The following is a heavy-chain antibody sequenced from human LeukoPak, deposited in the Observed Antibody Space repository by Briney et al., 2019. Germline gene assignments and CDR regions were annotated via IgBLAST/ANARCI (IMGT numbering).Heavy chain of an antibody. CDR2: IYSGGNT. CDR1: GFTFSVAA. V-gene: IGHV3-53*05. CDR3: ARAENWNYVY. J-gene: IGHJ1*01. Sequence: GGSLRLSCAASGFTFSVAAMTWVRQAPGKGLEWVSVIYSGGNTYYADSVEGRFTISRDTSKNTLYLQMNSLRGEDTAVYYCARAENWNYVYWGQGTLVTVSS. D-gene: IGHD1-7*01.